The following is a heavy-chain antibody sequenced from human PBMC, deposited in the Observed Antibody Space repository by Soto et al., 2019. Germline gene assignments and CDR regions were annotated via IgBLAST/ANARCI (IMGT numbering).Heavy chain of an antibody. CDR2: IYWDDDK. CDR3: AHKGHYEIVTGYCYRGGCAFDI. CDR1: GFSLSTSGVG. J-gene: IGHJ3*02. D-gene: IGHD3-9*01. V-gene: IGHV2-5*02. Sequence: QITLKESGPTLVKPTQTLTLTCTFSGFSLSTSGVGMGSIPQPPGKALGGLALIYWDDDKRYSPSLKSRLTITKDNPKNQVVLTLTSMHPEETDTYYSAHKGHYEIVTGYCYRGGCAFDIWGQGTMVTVSS.